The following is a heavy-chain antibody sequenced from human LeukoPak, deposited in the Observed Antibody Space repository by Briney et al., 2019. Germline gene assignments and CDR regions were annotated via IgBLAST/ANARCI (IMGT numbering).Heavy chain of an antibody. CDR2: IYQGGSEK. Sequence: PGGALRLSCTVSGVNFSAHRMSWFRQAPGKGLEGGANIYQGGSEKHYVDSVKGRFTISRDNAKNSLYLHLSSLRAEDTAVYYCAREGTFGYHYFDYWGQGALVTVSS. D-gene: IGHD3-3*01. V-gene: IGHV3-7*01. J-gene: IGHJ4*02. CDR3: AREGTFGYHYFDY. CDR1: GVNFSAHR.